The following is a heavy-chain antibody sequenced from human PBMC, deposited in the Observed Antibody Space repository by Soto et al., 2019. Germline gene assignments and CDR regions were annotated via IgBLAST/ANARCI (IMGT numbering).Heavy chain of an antibody. J-gene: IGHJ4*02. D-gene: IGHD2-8*01. CDR3: VHTVMVHTITGGHYFDY. Sequence: GSGPTLVNPTQTLTLTCTFSAFSLSTNGVGGGWIRQPPGKPLEWLAVIYWNEDKRYSRSLKSRLSITKDTSKNQVVLTMTTMDPVDTATYYCVHTVMVHTITGGHYFDYWGPGXLVTVSS. V-gene: IGHV2-5*01. CDR1: AFSLSTNGVG. CDR2: IYWNEDK.